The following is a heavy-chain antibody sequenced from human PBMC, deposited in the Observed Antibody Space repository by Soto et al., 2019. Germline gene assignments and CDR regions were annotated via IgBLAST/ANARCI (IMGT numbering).Heavy chain of an antibody. CDR2: ISAYNGNT. CDR1: GYTFTSYG. Sequence: ASVKVSCKASGYTFTSYGISWVRQAPGQGLEWMGWISAYNGNTNYAQKLQGRVTMTTDTSTSKAYMELRSLRSDDTAVYYCARDSEIRYCSSTSCWPYYYYGMDVWGQGTTVTVSS. J-gene: IGHJ6*02. D-gene: IGHD2-2*01. CDR3: ARDSEIRYCSSTSCWPYYYYGMDV. V-gene: IGHV1-18*01.